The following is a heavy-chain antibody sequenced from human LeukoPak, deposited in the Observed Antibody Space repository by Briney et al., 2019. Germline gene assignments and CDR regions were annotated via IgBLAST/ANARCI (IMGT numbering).Heavy chain of an antibody. Sequence: PGRSLRLSCAASAFTFSSYTMHWVRQAPGKGLEWVAVISYDGNNKHYADSVKGRFTISRDNSKNTLYLQMNSLRADDTAVYYCARVRTTFGGVIVSPPAAWGQGTLVTVSS. V-gene: IGHV3-30-3*01. CDR1: AFTFSSYT. D-gene: IGHD3-16*02. J-gene: IGHJ5*02. CDR2: ISYDGNNK. CDR3: ARVRTTFGGVIVSPPAA.